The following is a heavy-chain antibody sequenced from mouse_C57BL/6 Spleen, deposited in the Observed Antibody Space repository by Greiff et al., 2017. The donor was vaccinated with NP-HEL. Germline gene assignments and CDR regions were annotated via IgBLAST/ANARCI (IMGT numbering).Heavy chain of an antibody. CDR3: ARPYYYGSSYGYYFDY. CDR1: GFTFSDYG. Sequence: EVQGVESGGGLVKPGGSLKLSCAASGFTFSDYGMHWVRQAPEKGLEWVAYISRGSSTIYYADTVKGRFTISRDNAKNTLFLQLTSLRSEDTAMYYCARPYYYGSSYGYYFDYWGQGTTLTVSS. D-gene: IGHD1-1*01. J-gene: IGHJ2*01. V-gene: IGHV5-17*01. CDR2: ISRGSSTI.